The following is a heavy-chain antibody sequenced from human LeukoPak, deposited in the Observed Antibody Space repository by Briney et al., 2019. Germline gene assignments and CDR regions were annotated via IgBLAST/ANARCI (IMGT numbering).Heavy chain of an antibody. D-gene: IGHD3-9*01. CDR3: ARDGYYDILIDYYYGMDV. CDR2: INPNSGGT. CDR1: GYTFTGCY. J-gene: IGHJ6*02. Sequence: ASVKVSCKASGYTFTGCYMHWVRQAPGQGLEWMGWINPNSGGTNYAQKFQGRVTMTRDTSISTAYMELSRLRSDDTAVYYCARDGYYDILIDYYYGMDVWGQGTTVTVSS. V-gene: IGHV1-2*02.